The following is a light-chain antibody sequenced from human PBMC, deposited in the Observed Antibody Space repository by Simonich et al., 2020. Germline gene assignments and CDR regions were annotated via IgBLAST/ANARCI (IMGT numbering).Light chain of an antibody. V-gene: IGLV1-40*01. J-gene: IGLJ3*02. Sequence: QSVLTQPPSVSGAPGQRVTISFTGSSSNIGAGYDVHWYQQLPGTAPKLLIYGNGNRPSGVPDRVSGSKSGTSDSLAITGLQAEDEADYYCQSYDSSLSGFWVFGGGTKLTVL. CDR1: SSNIGAGYD. CDR3: QSYDSSLSGFWV. CDR2: GNG.